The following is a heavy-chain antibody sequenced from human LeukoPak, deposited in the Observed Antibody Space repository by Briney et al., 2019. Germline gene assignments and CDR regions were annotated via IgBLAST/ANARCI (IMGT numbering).Heavy chain of an antibody. CDR3: AREIVSLPLFFGGPLELRGMDV. CDR2: INPNSGGT. J-gene: IGHJ6*02. Sequence: ASVKVSCKASGYTFTGYYMHWMRQAPGQGLEWMGWINPNSGGTNYAQKFQGRVTMTRDTSISTAYMELSSLRSEDTAVYYCAREIVSLPLFFGGPLELRGMDVWGQGTTVTVSS. V-gene: IGHV1-2*02. CDR1: GYTFTGYY. D-gene: IGHD1-7*01.